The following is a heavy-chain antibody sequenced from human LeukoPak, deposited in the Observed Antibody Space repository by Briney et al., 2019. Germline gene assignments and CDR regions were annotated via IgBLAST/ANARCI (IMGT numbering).Heavy chain of an antibody. Sequence: ASVKVSCKASGYTFTNYDINWVRQATGQGLEWMGWMNPNSANTGYAQKFQGRVTMTRNTSISTANMELSSLRSEDTAVYYCARVNCSSTSCRSKFLDYWGQGTLVTVSS. V-gene: IGHV1-8*01. CDR1: GYTFTNYD. D-gene: IGHD2-2*01. J-gene: IGHJ4*02. CDR2: MNPNSANT. CDR3: ARVNCSSTSCRSKFLDY.